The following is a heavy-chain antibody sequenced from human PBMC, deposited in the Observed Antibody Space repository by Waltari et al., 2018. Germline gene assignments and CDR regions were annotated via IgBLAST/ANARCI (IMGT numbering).Heavy chain of an antibody. Sequence: VQLVESGGGWVQPGGPLSLSWPPSGSTFGSFWMGWFGRAPGKGLGWVANIKQDGSEKYDVDSVKGRFTISRDNAKNSLYLQMNSLRAEDTAVYYCARLVVPAAINFDYWGQGTLVTVSS. D-gene: IGHD2-2*01. CDR2: IKQDGSEK. J-gene: IGHJ4*02. CDR1: GSTFGSFW. V-gene: IGHV3-7*01. CDR3: ARLVVPAAINFDY.